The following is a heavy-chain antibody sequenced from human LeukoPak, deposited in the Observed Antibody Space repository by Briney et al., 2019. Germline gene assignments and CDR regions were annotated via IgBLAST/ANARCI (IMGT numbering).Heavy chain of an antibody. CDR1: GFTFSSYG. CDR2: IKKDGSEK. CDR3: ASLIVVVPAAGH. J-gene: IGHJ4*02. V-gene: IGHV3-7*01. Sequence: GGSLRLSCAASGFTFSSYGMHWVRQAPGKGLEWVAIIKKDGSEKHYVDSVKGRFTISRDNAKNSLYLQMNSLRAEDTAVYYCASLIVVVPAAGHWGQGTLVTVSS. D-gene: IGHD2-2*01.